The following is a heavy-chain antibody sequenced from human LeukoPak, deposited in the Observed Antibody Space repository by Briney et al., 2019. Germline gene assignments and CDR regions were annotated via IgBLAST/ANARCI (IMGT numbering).Heavy chain of an antibody. D-gene: IGHD6-19*01. CDR2: ISWNSGTI. CDR1: GFTFDNYA. J-gene: IGHJ4*02. V-gene: IGHV3-9*01. Sequence: AGGSLRLSCAASGFTFDNYAMNWVRQVPGKGLEWISLISWNSGTIGYADSVKGRFTISRDNANNFLYLQMNSLRVEDTAFYYCAKDNRRHYTSGPNPDSLHWGQGALVTVSS. CDR3: AKDNRRHYTSGPNPDSLH.